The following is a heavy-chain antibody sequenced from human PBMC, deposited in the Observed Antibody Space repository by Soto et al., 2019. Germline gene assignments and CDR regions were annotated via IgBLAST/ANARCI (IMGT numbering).Heavy chain of an antibody. CDR1: GFTFSDYY. CDR2: ISSRSSTI. V-gene: IGHV3-11*04. Sequence: GGSLRLSCAASGFTFSDYYMSWIRPAPGKGLEWVSYISSRSSTIFYADSVKGRFTISRDNVKNTLYLQMNSLRAEDTAVYYSARTQSEHITIFGVVIPGPFDYWGQGTLVTVSS. J-gene: IGHJ4*02. CDR3: ARTQSEHITIFGVVIPGPFDY. D-gene: IGHD3-3*01.